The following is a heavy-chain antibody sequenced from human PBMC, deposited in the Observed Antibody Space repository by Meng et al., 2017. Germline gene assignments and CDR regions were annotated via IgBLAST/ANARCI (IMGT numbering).Heavy chain of an antibody. V-gene: IGHV3-73*01. CDR2: IKTKANSYAT. CDR3: TSRRGLGADDAFDI. CDR1: GFTFSGSV. J-gene: IGHJ3*02. Sequence: GESLKISCAASGFTFSGSVMHWVRQASGKGLEWVGRIKTKANSYATTYAASVKGSFTISRDDSKNTEYLQMNSLKSEDTAVYYCTSRRGLGADDAFDIWGQGTKVTVSS. D-gene: IGHD1-26*01.